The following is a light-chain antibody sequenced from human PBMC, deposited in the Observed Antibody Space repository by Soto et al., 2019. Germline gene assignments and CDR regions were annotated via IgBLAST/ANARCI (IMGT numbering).Light chain of an antibody. J-gene: IGKJ1*01. CDR3: QQYNNWPRT. CDR2: GAS. V-gene: IGKV3-15*01. Sequence: EIVMTQSPATLSVSPGERATLSCRASQSVSSNLAWYQQKPGQAPRLLIYGASTRGTGIPARFSGSGSGTELTLTISSLQSEDFAVYDCQQYNNWPRTFGQGTKVEIK. CDR1: QSVSSN.